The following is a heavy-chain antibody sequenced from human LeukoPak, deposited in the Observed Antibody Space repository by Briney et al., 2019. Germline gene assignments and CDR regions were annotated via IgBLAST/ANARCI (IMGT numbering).Heavy chain of an antibody. CDR3: ASNYCSSTSCYDHYYYGMDV. CDR2: IIPILGIA. Sequence: SVKVSCKASGGTFSSYGISWVRQAPGQGLEWMGRIIPILGIANYAQKFQGRVTITADKSTSTAYMELSSLRSEDTAVYYCASNYCSSTSCYDHYYYGMDVWGQGTTVTVSS. J-gene: IGHJ6*02. V-gene: IGHV1-69*04. CDR1: GGTFSSYG. D-gene: IGHD2-2*01.